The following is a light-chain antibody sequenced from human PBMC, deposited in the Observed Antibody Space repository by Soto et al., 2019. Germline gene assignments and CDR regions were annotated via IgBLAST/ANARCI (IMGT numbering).Light chain of an antibody. CDR1: TSNIGAPYD. CDR2: GDN. Sequence: QSVLTQPPSVSGAPGQRASISCTGSTSNIGAPYDVHWYQHLPGTAPKLLIYGDNNRPSGVPDRFSGSKSGTSASLAITRLQAEDEADYYCQSYEISLHNYVFGTGTKVTVL. CDR3: QSYEISLHNYV. J-gene: IGLJ1*01. V-gene: IGLV1-40*01.